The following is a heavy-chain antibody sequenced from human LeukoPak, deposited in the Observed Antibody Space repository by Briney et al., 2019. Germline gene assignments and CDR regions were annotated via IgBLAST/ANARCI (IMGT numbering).Heavy chain of an antibody. V-gene: IGHV2-70*11. J-gene: IGHJ4*02. CDR1: GFALSTSGMC. Sequence: ESGPTLVNSTQPLTLTFNFSGFALSTSGMCVSWIRQPPGRALEWLARIDWDGDKYYNTSLKTSLTISKDTCKNQVVLTMTNMDPVDTATYYCTRIRGSRYYFEYWGQGTLVTVSS. CDR2: IDWDGDK. CDR3: TRIRGSRYYFEY. D-gene: IGHD6-13*01.